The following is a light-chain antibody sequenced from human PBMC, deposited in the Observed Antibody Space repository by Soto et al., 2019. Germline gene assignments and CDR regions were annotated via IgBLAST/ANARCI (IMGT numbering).Light chain of an antibody. CDR3: QPSYSTPPT. CDR1: QSISSY. CDR2: AAS. Sequence: DIQMTQSPSSLSASVVDRVTITSRASQSISSYLYWYQQKPGKAPKPLIYAASSLQSGVPSRFSGRGPGPDFTLTISSLQPEDFATYYCQPSYSTPPTFGQGTKLEIK. V-gene: IGKV1-39*01. J-gene: IGKJ2*01.